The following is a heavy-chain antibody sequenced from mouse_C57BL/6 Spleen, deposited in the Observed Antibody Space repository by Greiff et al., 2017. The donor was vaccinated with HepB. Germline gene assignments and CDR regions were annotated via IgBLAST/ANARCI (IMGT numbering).Heavy chain of an antibody. Sequence: QVQLQQPGAELVKPGASVKMSCKASGYTFTSYWITWVKQRPGQGLEWIGDIYPGSGSTNYNEKFKSKATLTVDTSSSTAYMQLSSLTSEDSAVYYCARSVYGNWDFDCWGQGTTLTVSS. CDR3: ARSVYGNWDFDC. CDR2: IYPGSGST. D-gene: IGHD2-1*01. CDR1: GYTFTSYW. V-gene: IGHV1-55*01. J-gene: IGHJ2*01.